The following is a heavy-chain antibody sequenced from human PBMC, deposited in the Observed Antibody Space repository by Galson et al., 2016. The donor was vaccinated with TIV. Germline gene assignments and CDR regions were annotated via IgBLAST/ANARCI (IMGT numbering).Heavy chain of an antibody. D-gene: IGHD3-10*01. Sequence: SLRLSCAASGFSFSSYGMHWVRQAPGKGPEWVALIWYDGRNHYYGDSVKGRFIISRDNSKNMVYLEMHSLRVEDSGVYYCGKQKHGYDSGGYYMVDQWGQGTGKYYFDYWGQGTLVTVSS. CDR1: GFSFSSYG. CDR2: IWYDGRNH. V-gene: IGHV3-33*06. J-gene: IGHJ4*02. CDR3: GKQKHGYDSGGYYMVDQWGQGTGKYYFDY.